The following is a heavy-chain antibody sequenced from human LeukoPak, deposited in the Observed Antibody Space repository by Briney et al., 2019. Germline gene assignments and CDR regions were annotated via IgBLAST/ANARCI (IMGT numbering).Heavy chain of an antibody. Sequence: GGSLRLSCAASGFTFSSYEMNWVRQAPGKGLEWVSYISSSGSTIYYADSVKGRFTISRDNSKNTLYLQMNSLRAEDTALYYCAKPAKTDYADYWGQGTLVTVSS. V-gene: IGHV3-48*03. CDR2: ISSSGSTI. J-gene: IGHJ4*02. CDR1: GFTFSSYE. CDR3: AKPAKTDYADY. D-gene: IGHD1-14*01.